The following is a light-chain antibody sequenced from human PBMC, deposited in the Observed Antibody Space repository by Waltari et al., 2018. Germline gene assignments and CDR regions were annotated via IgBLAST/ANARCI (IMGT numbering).Light chain of an antibody. V-gene: IGLV2-18*02. Sequence: QSALTQPPSVSGSPGQSAPISCTGTSSDVGSYNRVSWYQQSPGTVPKHMIYEVSIRPSGFPDRFSGSKSGNAAFLTIAVLQAEDDADYYCCSYRSSNTWVFGGGTKLTVL. CDR2: EVS. CDR1: SSDVGSYNR. CDR3: CSYRSSNTWV. J-gene: IGLJ3*02.